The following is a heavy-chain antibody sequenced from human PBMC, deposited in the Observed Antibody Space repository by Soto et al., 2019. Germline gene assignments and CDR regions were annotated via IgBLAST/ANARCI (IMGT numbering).Heavy chain of an antibody. Sequence: SETLSLTFTVSVGYIIISSYYWGCIRQPPGKGLEWIGSIYYSESNYYNPSLKSLVTISVDTSKNQFSLKLSSVVAADTAVYYCARNSDFWCGYYTGYYYYGMDVWGQGTTVTVSS. V-gene: IGHV4-39*01. D-gene: IGHD3-3*01. J-gene: IGHJ6*02. CDR2: IYYSESN. CDR1: VGYIIISSYY. CDR3: ARNSDFWCGYYTGYYYYGMDV.